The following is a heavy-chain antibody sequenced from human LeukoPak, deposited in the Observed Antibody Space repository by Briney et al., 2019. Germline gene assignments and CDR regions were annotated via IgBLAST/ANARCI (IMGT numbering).Heavy chain of an antibody. J-gene: IGHJ6*02. CDR3: ARDPGVVTAISYYYGMDV. CDR1: GFTFGDYA. V-gene: IGHV3-33*01. Sequence: GGSLRLSCTASGFTFGDYAMSWVRQAPGKGLEWVAVIWYDGSNKYYADSVKGRFTISRDNSKNTLYLQMNSLRAEDTAVYYCARDPGVVTAISYYYGMDVWGQGTTVTVSS. D-gene: IGHD2-21*02. CDR2: IWYDGSNK.